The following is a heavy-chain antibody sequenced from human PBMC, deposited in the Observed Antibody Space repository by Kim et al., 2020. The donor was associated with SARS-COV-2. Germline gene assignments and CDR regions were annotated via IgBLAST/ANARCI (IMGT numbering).Heavy chain of an antibody. V-gene: IGHV5-51*01. CDR3: ARFVVVTAQHFDY. J-gene: IGHJ4*02. Sequence: YSPSFQGQVTISAAKSISTAYLQWSSLKASDTAMYYCARFVVVTAQHFDYWGQGTLVTVSS. D-gene: IGHD2-21*02.